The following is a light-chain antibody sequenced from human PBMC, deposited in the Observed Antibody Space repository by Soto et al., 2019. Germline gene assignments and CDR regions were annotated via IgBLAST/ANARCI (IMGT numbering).Light chain of an antibody. V-gene: IGKV3-11*01. Sequence: EIVLTQSPATLSLSPGERATLSCRPSQSVSSYLAWYQQKPGQAPRLLIYDASNRATGIPARFSGSGSGTNFTLTISSLEPEDVAVYYCQQSSNWPLTFGGGTKVDIK. J-gene: IGKJ4*01. CDR3: QQSSNWPLT. CDR2: DAS. CDR1: QSVSSY.